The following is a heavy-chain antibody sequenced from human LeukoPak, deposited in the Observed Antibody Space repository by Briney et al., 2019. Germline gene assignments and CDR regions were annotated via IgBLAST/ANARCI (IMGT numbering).Heavy chain of an antibody. J-gene: IGHJ4*02. CDR3: ARLPIVLRSGDY. CDR2: IKQDESET. CDR1: GFSFSSYW. V-gene: IGHV3-7*01. D-gene: IGHD3-3*01. Sequence: AGGSLRLSCEGSGFSFSSYWMTWVRQSPGKGPEWVANIKQDESETYTVDSVKGRFTISRDNAKNSVYLHMNSLRAEDTALYYCARLPIVLRSGDYWGQGTLVTVSS.